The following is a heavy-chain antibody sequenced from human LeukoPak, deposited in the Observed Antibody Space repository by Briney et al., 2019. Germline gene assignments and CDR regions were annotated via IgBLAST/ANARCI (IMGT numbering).Heavy chain of an antibody. V-gene: IGHV3-30-3*01. CDR1: GFTFSSYA. CDR2: ISYDGNNK. J-gene: IGHJ4*02. D-gene: IGHD3-9*01. Sequence: GGSLRLSCAASGFTFSSYAMHWVRQAPGKGLEWVADISYDGNNKYYADSVKGRLTISRDNSKSTLYLQMNSLRAEDTATYHCARSPYYDILAGFYYYFDYWGQGTLVTVSS. CDR3: ARSPYYDILAGFYYYFDY.